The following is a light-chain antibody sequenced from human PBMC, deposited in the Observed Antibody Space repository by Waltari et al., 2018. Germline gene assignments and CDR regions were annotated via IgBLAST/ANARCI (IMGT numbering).Light chain of an antibody. J-gene: IGLJ2*01. CDR3: QSYDSGVI. V-gene: IGLV6-57*03. Sequence: NFMLTQPHSVSESPGKTVTISCTRSSGSIASNYVQWYQQRPGSAPTTVIYEDNRRPSGVPDRFSGSIDSSSNSASLTISGLKTEDEADYYCQSYDSGVIVGGGTKLTVL. CDR1: SGSIASNY. CDR2: EDN.